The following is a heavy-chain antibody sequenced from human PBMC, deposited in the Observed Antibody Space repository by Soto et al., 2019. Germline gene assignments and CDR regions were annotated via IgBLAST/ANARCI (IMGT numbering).Heavy chain of an antibody. Sequence: QVQLQESGPGLVKPSQTLSLTCTVSGGSISSGGYYWSWIRQHPGKGLEWIGYIYYSGSTYYNPSLKSRVTISVDTSKNQFSLKLSSVTAADTAVYYCARNVAGSNLIYYYYYGMDVWGQGTTVTVSS. J-gene: IGHJ6*02. D-gene: IGHD6-19*01. CDR2: IYYSGST. CDR3: ARNVAGSNLIYYYYYGMDV. CDR1: GGSISSGGYY. V-gene: IGHV4-31*03.